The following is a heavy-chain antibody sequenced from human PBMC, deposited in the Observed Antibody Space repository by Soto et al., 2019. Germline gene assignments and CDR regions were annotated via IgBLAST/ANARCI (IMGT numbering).Heavy chain of an antibody. D-gene: IGHD6-13*01. CDR3: TRHEGGAAADRPLDY. Sequence: SETLSLTCTVSGGYISSSSSYWGWLRQPPGKGLEWIGSISYSGSTSFNPSLKSRVSVSVDTSKNQFFLTLSSVTAADTAVYYCTRHEGGAAADRPLDYWGQGTLVTVSS. CDR1: GGYISSSSSY. V-gene: IGHV4-39*01. J-gene: IGHJ4*02. CDR2: ISYSGST.